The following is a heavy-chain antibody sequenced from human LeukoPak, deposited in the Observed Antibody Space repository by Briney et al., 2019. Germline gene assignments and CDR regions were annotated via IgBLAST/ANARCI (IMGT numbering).Heavy chain of an antibody. Sequence: GGSLRLSCAASGLTFSNYAMNWVRQAPGKGLEWVSSINPSGGGTYYADSVKGRFTISRENFKATLSLQMNSLRAEDTAVYYCASRGYCSGVNCPPAYWGQGTLVTVSS. CDR2: INPSGGGT. CDR1: GLTFSNYA. D-gene: IGHD2-15*01. CDR3: ASRGYCSGVNCPPAY. J-gene: IGHJ4*02. V-gene: IGHV3-23*01.